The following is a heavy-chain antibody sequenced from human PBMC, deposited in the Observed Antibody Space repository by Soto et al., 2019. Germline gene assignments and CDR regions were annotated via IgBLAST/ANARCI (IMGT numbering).Heavy chain of an antibody. CDR2: INHSGST. V-gene: IGHV4-34*01. Sequence: PSETLSLTCAVYGGSFSGYYWSWIRQPPGKGLEWIGEINHSGSTNYNPSLKSRVTISVDTSKNQFSLKLSSVTAADTAVYYYARGYGRNFDYWGQGTLVTVSS. CDR1: GGSFSGYY. J-gene: IGHJ4*02. CDR3: ARGYGRNFDY. D-gene: IGHD3-10*01.